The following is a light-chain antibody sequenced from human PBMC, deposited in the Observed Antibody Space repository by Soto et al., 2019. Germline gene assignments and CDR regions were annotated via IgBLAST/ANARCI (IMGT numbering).Light chain of an antibody. CDR1: QSVSSN. CDR3: QQYNNWPRT. Sequence: EIVLTQSPATLSVSPGERVTLSCRASQSVSSNLAWYQQKPGQTPRLLIYDASTAATGIPARFSGSGSGTEFTLTISSLQSEDFAVYYCQQYNNWPRTFGQGTKVEIK. V-gene: IGKV3-15*01. J-gene: IGKJ1*01. CDR2: DAS.